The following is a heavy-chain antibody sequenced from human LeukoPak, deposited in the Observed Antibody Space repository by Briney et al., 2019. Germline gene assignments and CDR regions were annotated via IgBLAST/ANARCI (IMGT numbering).Heavy chain of an antibody. D-gene: IGHD5-18*01. CDR1: GFTFSDYY. V-gene: IGHV3-11*04. J-gene: IGHJ5*02. Sequence: PGGSLRLSCAASGFTFSDYYMSWIRQAPGKGLEWVSYISSSSSTIYYADSVKGRFTISRDNAKNSLYLQMNSLRAEDTAVYYCAREVVLQLWAVYNWFDPWGQGTLVTVSS. CDR3: AREVVLQLWAVYNWFDP. CDR2: ISSSSSTI.